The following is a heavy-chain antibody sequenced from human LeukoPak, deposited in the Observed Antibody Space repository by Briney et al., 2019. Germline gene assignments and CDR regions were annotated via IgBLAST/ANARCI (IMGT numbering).Heavy chain of an antibody. Sequence: GGSLRLSCAASGFTFSNYSMNWVRQAPGKGLEWVSYITSSSTVYYADSVKGRFTISRDNAKNSLYLQMNSLRAVDTAVYYCARDFWSGYYDPFDYWGQGTLVTVSS. CDR2: ITSSSTV. V-gene: IGHV3-48*04. D-gene: IGHD3-3*01. CDR1: GFTFSNYS. CDR3: ARDFWSGYYDPFDY. J-gene: IGHJ4*02.